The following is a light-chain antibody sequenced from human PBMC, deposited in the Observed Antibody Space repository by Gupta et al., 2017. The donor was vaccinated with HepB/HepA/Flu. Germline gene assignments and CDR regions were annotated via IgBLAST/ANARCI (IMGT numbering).Light chain of an antibody. V-gene: IGKV1-5*03. CDR1: QSISSW. Sequence: DIQMTQSPSTLSASVGDRVTITCRASQSISSWLAWEQQKPGKAPKLLIYKASRLARGVPSRFSGSGAGTEFTLTISSRQTDDFVTYYGQQYTTWTFGQGTKVEIK. CDR3: QQYTTWT. CDR2: KAS. J-gene: IGKJ1*01.